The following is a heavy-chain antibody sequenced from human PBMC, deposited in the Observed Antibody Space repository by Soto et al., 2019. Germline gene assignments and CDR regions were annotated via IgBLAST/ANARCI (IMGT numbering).Heavy chain of an antibody. Sequence: PSETLSLTCTVSGGSISSYYWSWIRQPPGKGLEWIGYIYYSGSTNYNPSLKSRVTISVDTSKNQFSLKLSSVTAADTAVYYCARVPSKTHYYDILTGPQPDDYYYYYYMDVWGKGTTVTVSS. J-gene: IGHJ6*03. D-gene: IGHD3-9*01. CDR1: GGSISSYY. CDR2: IYYSGST. CDR3: ARVPSKTHYYDILTGPQPDDYYYYYYMDV. V-gene: IGHV4-59*01.